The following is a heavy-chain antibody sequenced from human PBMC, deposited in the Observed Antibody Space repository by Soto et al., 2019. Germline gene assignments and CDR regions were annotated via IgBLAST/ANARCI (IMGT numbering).Heavy chain of an antibody. V-gene: IGHV1-69*02. Sequence: SVKVSCKASGGTFSSYTISWVRQAPGQGLEWMGRIIPILGIANYAQKLQGRVTMTTDTSTSTAYMELRSLRSDDTAVYYCARGDIVVVGEWFDPWGQGTLVTVSS. CDR2: IIPILGIA. CDR3: ARGDIVVVGEWFDP. J-gene: IGHJ5*02. CDR1: GGTFSSYT. D-gene: IGHD2-2*01.